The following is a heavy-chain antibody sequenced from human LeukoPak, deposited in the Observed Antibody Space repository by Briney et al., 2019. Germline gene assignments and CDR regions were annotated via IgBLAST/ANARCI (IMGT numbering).Heavy chain of an antibody. V-gene: IGHV3-23*01. CDR2: ISGSGGST. CDR3: ASSPCSGTSCDIGSFDY. J-gene: IGHJ4*02. D-gene: IGHD2-2*01. Sequence: GGSLRLSCAASGFTFSSYAMSWVRQAPGKGLEWVSAISGSGGSTYYADSVKGRFTISRDNSKNTLYLQMNSLRAEDTAVYYCASSPCSGTSCDIGSFDYWGQGTLVTVSS. CDR1: GFTFSSYA.